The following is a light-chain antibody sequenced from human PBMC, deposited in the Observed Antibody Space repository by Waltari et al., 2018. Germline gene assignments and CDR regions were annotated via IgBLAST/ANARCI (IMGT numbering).Light chain of an antibody. V-gene: IGKV2-28*01. CDR2: LGS. CDR3: MQALQTPLT. CDR1: QSLLHSNGYNY. J-gene: IGKJ3*01. Sequence: IVMTQSPLSLPVTPGEPAYISCRSSQSLLHSNGYNYLDWYLQTPGQSPQHLIYLGSNRASGVPDRFSGSGSGTDFTLKISRVEAEDVGVYYCMQALQTPLTFGPGTKVDIK.